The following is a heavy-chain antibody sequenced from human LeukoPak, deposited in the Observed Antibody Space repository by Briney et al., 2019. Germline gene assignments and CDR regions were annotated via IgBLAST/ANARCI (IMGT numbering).Heavy chain of an antibody. D-gene: IGHD5-24*01. CDR2: INPNSGST. CDR1: GYTFTGYY. J-gene: IGHJ3*02. V-gene: IGHV1-2*02. Sequence: ASVKVSCKASGYTFTGYYMHWVRQAPGQGLEWMGWINPNSGSTNYAQKFQGRVTMTRDTSISTAYMELSRLRSDDTAVYYCARENPLMAAFDIWGQGTMVTVSS. CDR3: ARENPLMAAFDI.